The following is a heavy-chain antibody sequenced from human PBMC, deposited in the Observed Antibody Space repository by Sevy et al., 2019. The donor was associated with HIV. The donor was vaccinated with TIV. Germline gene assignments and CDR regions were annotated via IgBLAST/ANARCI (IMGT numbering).Heavy chain of an antibody. CDR3: TRGWYAFDL. CDR1: GFTFGDYA. Sequence: GGSLRLSCIASGFTFGDYAMSWFRQAPGKGLEWVGFIRNKAYRGTPEYAASVKGRFTISRDDPTSIAYLQMNSLKTEDTAVYYCTRGWYAFDLWGQGTMVTVSS. V-gene: IGHV3-49*03. J-gene: IGHJ3*01. D-gene: IGHD6-13*01. CDR2: IRNKAYRGTP.